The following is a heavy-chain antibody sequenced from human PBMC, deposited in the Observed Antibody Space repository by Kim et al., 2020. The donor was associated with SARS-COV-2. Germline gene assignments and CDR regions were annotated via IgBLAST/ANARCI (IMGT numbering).Heavy chain of an antibody. Sequence: ASVKVSCKVSGYTLTELSMHWVRQAPGKGLEWMGGFDPEDGETIYAQKLQGRVTMTEDTSTDTAYMELSSLRSEDTAVYYCATGVAVAGRSSDYYYYYGMDVWAKGPRSPSP. CDR2: FDPEDGET. J-gene: IGHJ6*02. D-gene: IGHD6-19*01. CDR1: GYTLTELS. V-gene: IGHV1-24*01. CDR3: ATGVAVAGRSSDYYYYYGMDV.